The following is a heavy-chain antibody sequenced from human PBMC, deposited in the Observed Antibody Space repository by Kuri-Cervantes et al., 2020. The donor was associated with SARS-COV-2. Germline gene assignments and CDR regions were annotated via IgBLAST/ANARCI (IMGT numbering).Heavy chain of an antibody. Sequence: SVKVSCKASGGTFSTYAINWVRQAPGQGLEWMGGIIPIFGTENYAQRFQGRVTITAEKSTTTAYMELSSLRSEETAIYCCARVSPLVGVTSWNAFDVWGQGTLVTVSS. CDR3: ARVSPLVGVTSWNAFDV. CDR2: IIPIFGTE. CDR1: GGTFSTYA. D-gene: IGHD1-26*01. V-gene: IGHV1-69*06. J-gene: IGHJ3*01.